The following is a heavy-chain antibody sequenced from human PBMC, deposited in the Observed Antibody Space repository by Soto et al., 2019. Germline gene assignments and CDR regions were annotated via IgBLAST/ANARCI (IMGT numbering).Heavy chain of an antibody. J-gene: IGHJ4*02. D-gene: IGHD6-13*01. V-gene: IGHV3-30*18. Sequence: PXGSLRLSCAASGFTFKNHAMHWVRQAPGKGLEWVAVISYVGTNEHYADSVKGRFTISRDNSKNTLYLQMNSLRPEDTAVYYCAKDPRGSSNWYVFEYWGQGAPVTVSS. CDR1: GFTFKNHA. CDR2: ISYVGTNE. CDR3: AKDPRGSSNWYVFEY.